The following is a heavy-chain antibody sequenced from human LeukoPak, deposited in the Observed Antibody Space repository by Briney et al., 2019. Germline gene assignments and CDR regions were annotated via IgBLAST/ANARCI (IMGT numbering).Heavy chain of an antibody. Sequence: GGSLRLSCAASGFTFSSYGMHWVRQAPGKGLEWVAFIRNGGSNKYYADSVKGRFTISRDNSKNTLYLQMNSLRAEDTAVYYCAKGPNYDILTGWRKTYNGFDIWGQGTMVTVSS. CDR2: IRNGGSNK. D-gene: IGHD3-9*01. V-gene: IGHV3-30*02. J-gene: IGHJ3*02. CDR3: AKGPNYDILTGWRKTYNGFDI. CDR1: GFTFSSYG.